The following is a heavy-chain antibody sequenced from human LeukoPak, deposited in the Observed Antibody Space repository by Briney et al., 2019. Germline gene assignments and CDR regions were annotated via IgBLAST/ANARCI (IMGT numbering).Heavy chain of an antibody. Sequence: GGSLRLSCAAPGVTFTGSAMSGVPPAPGEGLDRGSPISGRGGSPYYAHSVRGRFTTSRDNSKKTLYLQMNSLRAEDTAVYYCAKGDSYGDYWGQGTLVTVSS. J-gene: IGHJ4*02. D-gene: IGHD5-18*01. CDR3: AKGDSYGDY. CDR1: GVTFTGSA. CDR2: ISGRGGSP. V-gene: IGHV3-23*01.